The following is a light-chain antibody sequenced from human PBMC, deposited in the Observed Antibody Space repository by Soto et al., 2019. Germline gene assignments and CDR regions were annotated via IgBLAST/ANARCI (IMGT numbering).Light chain of an antibody. CDR2: GAS. Sequence: DIRMTQSPSTLSTSVGDRVTITCRASQNIGNWLAWYQQKPGKAPNLLIYGASSLESGVPSRFGGNGSGTEFTLTISSLQPDDFATYYCQQYKTYPWTFGQGTKVDIK. CDR1: QNIGNW. V-gene: IGKV1-5*03. CDR3: QQYKTYPWT. J-gene: IGKJ1*01.